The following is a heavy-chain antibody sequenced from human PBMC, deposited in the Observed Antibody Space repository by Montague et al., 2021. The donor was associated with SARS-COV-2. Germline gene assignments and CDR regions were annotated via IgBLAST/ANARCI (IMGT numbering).Heavy chain of an antibody. CDR3: ARDFDWQQDPSTDYFHYGMDV. CDR1: GDSITSGFYY. V-gene: IGHV4-61*02. CDR2: IHTSGST. Sequence: TLSLTCAVSGDSITSGFYYWSRLRQPAGRGLEWIGRIHTSGSTNYNPSLKTRVTISLDRSKNQFSLILSSVTAADTAVYFCARDFDWQQDPSTDYFHYGMDVWGQGTTVIVSS. D-gene: IGHD3-9*01. J-gene: IGHJ6*02.